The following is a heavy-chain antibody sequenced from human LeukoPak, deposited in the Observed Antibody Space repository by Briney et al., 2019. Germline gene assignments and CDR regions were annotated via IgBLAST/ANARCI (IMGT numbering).Heavy chain of an antibody. V-gene: IGHV4-59*12. CDR1: GGSISSYY. CDR2: IYYSGST. D-gene: IGHD6-13*01. CDR3: ARVAAAGMI. J-gene: IGHJ4*02. Sequence: SETLSLTCTVSGGSISSYYRSWIRQPPGKGLEWIGYIYYSGSTNYNPSLKSRVTISVDTSKNQFSLKLSSVTAADTAVYYCARVAAAGMIWGQGTLVTVSS.